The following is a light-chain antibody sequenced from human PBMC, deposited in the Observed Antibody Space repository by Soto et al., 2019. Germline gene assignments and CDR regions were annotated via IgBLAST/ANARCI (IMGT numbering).Light chain of an antibody. CDR3: QQYGSSPHLT. CDR2: GAS. V-gene: IGKV3-20*01. CDR1: QSVSSSY. Sequence: EIVLTQSPGTLSLSPWERATLSCRASQSVSSSYLAWYQQKPGQAPRLLIYGASSRATGIPDRFSGSGSGTDFTLTISRLEPEDFAVYYCQQYGSSPHLTFGGGTKVDIK. J-gene: IGKJ4*01.